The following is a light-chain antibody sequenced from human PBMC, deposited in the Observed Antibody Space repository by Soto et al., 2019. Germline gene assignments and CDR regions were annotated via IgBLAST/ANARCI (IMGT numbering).Light chain of an antibody. CDR3: AAWDDSLNGYV. CDR2: SNN. Sequence: VLTRQPSAAGTPGQRVTISCSGSSSNIGSNTVNWYQQLPGTAPKLLIYSNNQRPSGVPDRFSGSKSGTSASLAISGLQSEDEADYYCAAWDDSLNGYVFGTGTKVTVL. CDR1: SSNIGSNT. V-gene: IGLV1-44*01. J-gene: IGLJ1*01.